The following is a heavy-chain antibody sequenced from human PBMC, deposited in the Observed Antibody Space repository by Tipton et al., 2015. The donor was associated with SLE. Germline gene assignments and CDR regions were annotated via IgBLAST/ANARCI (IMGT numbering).Heavy chain of an antibody. CDR2: ISYDGSNK. D-gene: IGHD2-15*01. Sequence: SLRLSCAASGFTFNSYSMHWVRQAPGKGLEWMAVISYDGSNKYYADSVKGRFTISRDNSKNTLYLQMNSLRAEDTAVYYCARELLPLYGMDVWGQGTTVTVSS. CDR1: GFTFNSYS. V-gene: IGHV3-30*04. CDR3: ARELLPLYGMDV. J-gene: IGHJ6*02.